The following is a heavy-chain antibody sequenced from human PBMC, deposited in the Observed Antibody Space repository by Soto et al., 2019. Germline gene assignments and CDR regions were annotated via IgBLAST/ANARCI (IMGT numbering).Heavy chain of an antibody. Sequence: QVQLQESGPGLVEPSGTLSLTCAVSGASISNTNCWGWFRKPPGKGLEWIGEIYHSGTTNCDPSLKSRVTISVDKSKNQFSLKLSSVTAADTAVYYCAIPGAGDFDYWGQGTLVTVSS. CDR2: IYHSGTT. CDR3: AIPGAGDFDY. D-gene: IGHD6-13*01. J-gene: IGHJ4*02. V-gene: IGHV4-4*02. CDR1: GASISNTNC.